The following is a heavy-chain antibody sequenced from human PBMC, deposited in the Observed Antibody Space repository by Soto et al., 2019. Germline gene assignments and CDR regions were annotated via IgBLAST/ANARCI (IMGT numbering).Heavy chain of an antibody. CDR1: GFTFSSYS. CDR3: ARGSTDSYPGSRIFDF. CDR2: ISSSSSYI. J-gene: IGHJ4*02. D-gene: IGHD3-10*01. Sequence: PGGSLRLSCAASGFTFSSYSMNWVRQAPGKGLEWVSSISSSSSYIYYADSVKGRFTISRDNSKKTLYLQMSSLTAEDSAIYYCARGSTDSYPGSRIFDFWGRGTLVTVSS. V-gene: IGHV3-21*04.